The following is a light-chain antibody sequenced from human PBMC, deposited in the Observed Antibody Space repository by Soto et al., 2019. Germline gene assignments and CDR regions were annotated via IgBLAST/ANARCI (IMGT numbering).Light chain of an antibody. CDR2: AAS. CDR3: QQTSSTPT. J-gene: IGKJ4*01. CDR1: QRIRSY. Sequence: DIQMTQSPSSLSASVGDRVTITCRASQRIRSYLDWYQQKPGKAPKLLIYAASSLQTGVSSRFSGSGSGTDFTLTISNLQPEDFATYYCQQTSSTPTFGGGTKVEIK. V-gene: IGKV1-39*01.